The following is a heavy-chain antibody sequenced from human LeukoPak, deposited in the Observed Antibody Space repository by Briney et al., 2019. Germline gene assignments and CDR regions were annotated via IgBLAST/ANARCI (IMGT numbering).Heavy chain of an antibody. J-gene: IGHJ3*02. CDR2: INHSGGT. Sequence: KTSETLSPTCAVYGGSFSGYYWSWIRQPPGKGLEWIGEINHSGGTNYNPSLKSRVTISVDTSKNQFSLKLSSVTAADTAVYYCAREVAPLDAFDIWGQGTMVTVSS. V-gene: IGHV4-34*01. D-gene: IGHD2-15*01. CDR3: AREVAPLDAFDI. CDR1: GGSFSGYY.